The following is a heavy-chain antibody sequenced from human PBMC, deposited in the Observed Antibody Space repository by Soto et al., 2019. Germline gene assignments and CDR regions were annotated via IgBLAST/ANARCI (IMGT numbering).Heavy chain of an antibody. CDR2: IIPIFGTA. Sequence: QVQLVQSGAEVKKPGSSVKVSCKASGGTFSSYAISWVRQAPGQGLEWMGGIIPIFGTANYAQKFQGRVTITADKSTSTAYMELSSLRSEDTAVYYCAKWRGCSGGSCYFEPSDYWGQGTLVTVSS. J-gene: IGHJ4*02. CDR3: AKWRGCSGGSCYFEPSDY. CDR1: GGTFSSYA. V-gene: IGHV1-69*06. D-gene: IGHD2-15*01.